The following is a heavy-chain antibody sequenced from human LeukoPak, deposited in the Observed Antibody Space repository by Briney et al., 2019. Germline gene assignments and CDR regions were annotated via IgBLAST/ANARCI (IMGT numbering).Heavy chain of an antibody. J-gene: IGHJ6*03. CDR1: GYTFTSYG. CDR2: MNPNSGNT. CDR3: ARGRYSSSCTHYYYYYYMDV. V-gene: IGHV1-8*01. Sequence: ASVKVSCKASGYTFTSYGINWVRQATGQGLEWMGWMNPNSGNTGYAQKFQGRVTMTRNTSISTAYMELSSLRSEDTAVYYCARGRYSSSCTHYYYYYYMDVWGKGTTVTISS. D-gene: IGHD6-13*01.